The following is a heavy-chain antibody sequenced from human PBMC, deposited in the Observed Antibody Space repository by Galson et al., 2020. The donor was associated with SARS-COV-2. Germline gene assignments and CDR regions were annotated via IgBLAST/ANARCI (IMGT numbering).Heavy chain of an antibody. V-gene: IGHV3-48*01. Sequence: GESLKISCAASGFTFSSYSMNWVRQAPGKGLEWVSYISSSSSTIYYADSVKGRFTISRDNAKNSLYLQMNSLRAEDTAVYYCARDLYYYDSSGYYRPGYYYYMDVWGKGTTVTISS. CDR2: ISSSSSTI. D-gene: IGHD3-22*01. CDR3: ARDLYYYDSSGYYRPGYYYYMDV. J-gene: IGHJ6*03. CDR1: GFTFSSYS.